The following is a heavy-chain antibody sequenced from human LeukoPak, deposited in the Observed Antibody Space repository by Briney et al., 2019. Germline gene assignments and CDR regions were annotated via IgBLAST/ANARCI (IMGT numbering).Heavy chain of an antibody. D-gene: IGHD3-16*01. Sequence: GGSLRLSCAASGFTFSSYAMHWVRQAPGKGLEWVANIKQDGSEKNYVDSVKGRFTISRDNAKNSLYLQMNSLRAEDTAVYYCARDMPFGGYWGQGTLVTVSS. CDR2: IKQDGSEK. J-gene: IGHJ4*02. CDR3: ARDMPFGGY. CDR1: GFTFSSYA. V-gene: IGHV3-7*03.